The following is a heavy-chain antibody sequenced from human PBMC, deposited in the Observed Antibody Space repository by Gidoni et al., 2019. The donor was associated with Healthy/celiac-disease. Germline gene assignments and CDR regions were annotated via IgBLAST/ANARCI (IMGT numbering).Heavy chain of an antibody. J-gene: IGHJ3*02. D-gene: IGHD3-22*01. CDR2: INAGNGNT. V-gene: IGHV1-3*01. CDR1: GYTFTSYA. CDR3: ARDPYYYDSSGYLGDFWDI. Sequence: QVQLVQSGAEVKKPGASVKVSCKASGYTFTSYAMHWVRQDPGQRLEWMGWINAGNGNTKYSQKFQGRVTITRDTSASTAYMELSSLRSEDTAVYYCARDPYYYDSSGYLGDFWDIWGQGTMVTVSS.